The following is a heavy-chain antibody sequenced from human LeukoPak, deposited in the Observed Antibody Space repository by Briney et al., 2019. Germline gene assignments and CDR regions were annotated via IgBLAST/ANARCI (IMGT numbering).Heavy chain of an antibody. Sequence: GGSLRLSCAASGFTFSNYGMSWVRQAPGKGLEWVSSISGSGDSTDYADSVKGRFTISRDNAKNTLYLQMNSMRAEDTAVYYCAKTAGIAAAADFDYWGKGTLVTVSS. CDR2: ISGSGDST. CDR3: AKTAGIAAAADFDY. J-gene: IGHJ4*02. V-gene: IGHV3-23*01. D-gene: IGHD6-13*01. CDR1: GFTFSNYG.